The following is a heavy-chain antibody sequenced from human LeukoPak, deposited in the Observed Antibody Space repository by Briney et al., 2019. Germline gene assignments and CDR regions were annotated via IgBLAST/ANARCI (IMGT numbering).Heavy chain of an antibody. D-gene: IGHD1-26*01. V-gene: IGHV4-30-2*01. CDR2: ISPSGST. J-gene: IGHJ4*02. Sequence: PSETLSLTCTVSGGSVSSGNYSWNWIRQPPGKGPVWIGYISPSGSTYYNPSLKSRVTISVDRSKNQFSLRLSSVTAADSAVYYCARQRTAGGSYDYWGQGTLVTVSS. CDR3: ARQRTAGGSYDY. CDR1: GGSVSSGNYS.